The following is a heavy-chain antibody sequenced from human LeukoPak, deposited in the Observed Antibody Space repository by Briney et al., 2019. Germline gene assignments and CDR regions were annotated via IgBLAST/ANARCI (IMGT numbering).Heavy chain of an antibody. J-gene: IGHJ6*02. CDR1: GYTFTSYV. CDR3: ARLEVVAATGRYYYYYGMDV. CDR2: INAGNGNT. D-gene: IGHD2-15*01. Sequence: ASVKVSCKASGYTFTSYVMHWVRQAPGQRLEWMGWINAGNGNTKYSQKFQGRVTITRDTSASTAYMELSSLRSEDTAVYYCARLEVVAATGRYYYYYGMDVWGQGTTVTVSS. V-gene: IGHV1-3*01.